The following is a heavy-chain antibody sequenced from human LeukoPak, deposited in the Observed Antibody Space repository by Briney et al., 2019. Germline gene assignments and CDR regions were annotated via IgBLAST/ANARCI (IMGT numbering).Heavy chain of an antibody. D-gene: IGHD3-3*01. Sequence: GGSLRLSCAASGFTFRSYAMHWVRQAPGKGLEWVAVISYDGSNKYYADSVKGRFTISRDNSKNTPYLQMNSLRAEDTAVYYCARSGKLYYYYGMDVWGQGTTVTVSS. V-gene: IGHV3-30-3*01. CDR2: ISYDGSNK. J-gene: IGHJ6*02. CDR3: ARSGKLYYYYGMDV. CDR1: GFTFRSYA.